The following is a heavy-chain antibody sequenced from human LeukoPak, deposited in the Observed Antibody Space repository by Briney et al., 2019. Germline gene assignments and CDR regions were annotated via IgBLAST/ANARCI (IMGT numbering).Heavy chain of an antibody. CDR1: GFSFSNYA. V-gene: IGHV3-30*18. Sequence: GGSLRLSCEASGFSFSNYAMHWVRQAPGKGLEWVAVISYDGSNKYYADSVKGRFTISRDNSKNTLYLQMNSLRAEDTAVYYCAKDYGSGSYDYYGMDVWGQGTTVTVSS. CDR3: AKDYGSGSYDYYGMDV. D-gene: IGHD3-10*01. CDR2: ISYDGSNK. J-gene: IGHJ6*02.